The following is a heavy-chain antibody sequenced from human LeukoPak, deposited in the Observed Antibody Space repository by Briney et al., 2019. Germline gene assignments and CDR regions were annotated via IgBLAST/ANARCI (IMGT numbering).Heavy chain of an antibody. J-gene: IGHJ6*03. CDR1: GGSISSSSYY. CDR2: IYYSGST. D-gene: IGHD3-10*01. V-gene: IGHV4-39*07. Sequence: SETLSLTCTVSGGSISSSSYYWGWIRQPPGKGLEWIGSIYYSGSTYYNPSLKSRVTISVDTSKNQFSLKLSSVTAADTAVYYCAREYGSGSYYNAHYYYYYMDVWGKGTTVTVSS. CDR3: AREYGSGSYYNAHYYYYYMDV.